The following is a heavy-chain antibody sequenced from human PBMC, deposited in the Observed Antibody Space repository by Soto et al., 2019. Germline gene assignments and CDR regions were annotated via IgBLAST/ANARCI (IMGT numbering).Heavy chain of an antibody. CDR2: IYYSGST. V-gene: IGHV4-39*01. Sequence: SETLSLTCTVSGCSISSSSYYWGWIRQPPGKGLEWIGSIYYSGSTYYNPSLKSRVTISVDTSKNQFSLKLSSVTAADTAVYYCARRIIGTAAGSGRVMNVWGQGTTVTVSS. CDR1: GCSISSSSYY. D-gene: IGHD6-13*01. CDR3: ARRIIGTAAGSGRVMNV. J-gene: IGHJ6*02.